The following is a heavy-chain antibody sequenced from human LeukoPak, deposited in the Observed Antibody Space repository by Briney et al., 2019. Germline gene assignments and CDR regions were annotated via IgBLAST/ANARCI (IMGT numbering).Heavy chain of an antibody. CDR2: IIPIFGTA. J-gene: IGHJ3*02. CDR1: GGTFSSYA. CDR3: ARSLIDYGGSYDAFDI. V-gene: IGHV1-69*13. Sequence: GASVKVSCKASGGTFSSYAISWVRQAPGQGLEWMGGIIPIFGTANYAQKFQGRVTINADQSTGTAYMELSSLRSEDTAVYYCARSLIDYGGSYDAFDIWGQGTMVTISS. D-gene: IGHD4-23*01.